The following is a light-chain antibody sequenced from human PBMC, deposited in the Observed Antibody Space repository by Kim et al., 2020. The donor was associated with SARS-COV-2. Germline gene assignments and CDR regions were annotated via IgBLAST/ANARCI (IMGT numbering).Light chain of an antibody. Sequence: DIQMTQSPSTLSASVGDRVTITCRASQSISSWLAWYQQKPGKAPKLLIYKASSLESGVPSRFSGSGSGTEFTLTISSLQPDDFATYYCQQYNSYLWKFGQGTKVDIK. J-gene: IGKJ1*01. CDR1: QSISSW. V-gene: IGKV1-5*03. CDR2: KAS. CDR3: QQYNSYLWK.